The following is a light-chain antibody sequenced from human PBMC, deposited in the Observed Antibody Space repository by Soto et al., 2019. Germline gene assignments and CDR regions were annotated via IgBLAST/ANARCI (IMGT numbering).Light chain of an antibody. J-gene: IGKJ1*01. V-gene: IGKV3-20*01. CDR3: QQYGSAPWT. CDR1: QSVGSSH. CDR2: GAS. Sequence: EIVLTQSPGTLSLSPGERATLSCRASQSVGSSHLAWYQQKPGQAPRLLIYGASSRATGIPDRFSGSGSGTDFTLTISRLEPDDFDVYYCQQYGSAPWTFGQGTKVDI.